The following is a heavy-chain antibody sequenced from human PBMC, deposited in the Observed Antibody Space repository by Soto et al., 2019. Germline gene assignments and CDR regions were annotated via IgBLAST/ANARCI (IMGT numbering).Heavy chain of an antibody. V-gene: IGHV4-30-4*01. CDR3: ARGAARFLEWLPILGWFDP. J-gene: IGHJ5*02. D-gene: IGHD3-3*01. CDR2: IYYSGST. CDR1: GGSISSGDYY. Sequence: PSETLSLTCTVSGGSISSGDYYWSWIRQPPGKGLEWIGYIYYSGSTYYNPSLKSRVTISVDTSKNQFSLKLSSVTAADTAVYYCARGAARFLEWLPILGWFDPWGQGTLVTVSS.